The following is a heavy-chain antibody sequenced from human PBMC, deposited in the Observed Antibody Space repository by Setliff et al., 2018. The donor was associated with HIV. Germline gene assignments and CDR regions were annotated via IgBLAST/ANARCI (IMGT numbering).Heavy chain of an antibody. J-gene: IGHJ3*02. Sequence: SETLSLTCAVSGYSISTAYYWAWIRQSPGKGLEWIGGFHHSGSAHYNPSLKSRVTISGQTSKNQFSLTLTSVTAADTAIYYCARQGAGYYYDSSDYYTGNGFDMWGQGTMDTVSS. CDR1: GYSISTAYY. D-gene: IGHD3-22*01. CDR3: ARQGAGYYYDSSDYYTGNGFDM. CDR2: FHHSGSA. V-gene: IGHV4-38-2*01.